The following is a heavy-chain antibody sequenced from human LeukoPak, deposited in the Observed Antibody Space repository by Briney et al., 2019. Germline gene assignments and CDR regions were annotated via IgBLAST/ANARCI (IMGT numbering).Heavy chain of an antibody. J-gene: IGHJ4*02. CDR2: INHSGST. CDR3: ARGILSYYYDSSGSLQEYYFDY. D-gene: IGHD3-22*01. CDR1: GGSFSGYY. V-gene: IGHV4-34*01. Sequence: SETLSLTCAVYGGSFSGYYWSWIRQPPGKGLEWIGEINHSGSTNYNPSLKSRVTISLDASRNQFSLKLRSVTAADTAVYYCARGILSYYYDSSGSLQEYYFDYWGQGTLVTVSS.